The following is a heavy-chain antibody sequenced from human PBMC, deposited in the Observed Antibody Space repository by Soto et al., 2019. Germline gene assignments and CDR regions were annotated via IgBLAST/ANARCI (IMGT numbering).Heavy chain of an antibody. CDR1: GYTFTTYT. J-gene: IGHJ4*02. CDR2: INGGSGNT. D-gene: IGHD2-2*01. Sequence: ASVKVSFKASGYTFTTYTINWVRQAPGQRLEWMGWINGGSGNTKYSQKFQGRVTITRDTSASTVYMELSSLRYEDTAVYYCAGPRRYCSSTSCYFPFDYWGQGTQVTVSS. CDR3: AGPRRYCSSTSCYFPFDY. V-gene: IGHV1-3*01.